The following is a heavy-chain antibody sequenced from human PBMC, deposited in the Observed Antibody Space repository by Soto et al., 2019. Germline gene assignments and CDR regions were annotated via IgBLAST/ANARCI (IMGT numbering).Heavy chain of an antibody. J-gene: IGHJ4*02. D-gene: IGHD6-25*01. CDR1: GFTFNTYG. Sequence: PGGSLRLSCAASGFTFNTYGMTWVRQAPGKGLEWIAGISNSGSETYTADSVKGRLTISRDNSKNTLYLQMNSLRTEDTAVYYCARGWQRPEYWGQGTLVTV. CDR3: ARGWQRPEY. V-gene: IGHV3-23*01. CDR2: ISNSGSET.